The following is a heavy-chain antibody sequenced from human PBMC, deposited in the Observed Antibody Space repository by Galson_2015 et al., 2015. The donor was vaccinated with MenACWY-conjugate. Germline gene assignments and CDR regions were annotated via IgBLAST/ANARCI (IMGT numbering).Heavy chain of an antibody. D-gene: IGHD3-16*01. V-gene: IGHV3-53*01. CDR2: IYSGGWT. J-gene: IGHJ6*02. Sequence: SLRLSCAVSGFTVSSNYMGWVRQAPGQGLEWVSLIYSGGWTNYADSVKGRFTMSRDNSKNTVYLQMNNLRGEDTAVYYCARKGVVVARIYALDVWGQGTTVTVSS. CDR1: GFTVSSNY. CDR3: ARKGVVVARIYALDV.